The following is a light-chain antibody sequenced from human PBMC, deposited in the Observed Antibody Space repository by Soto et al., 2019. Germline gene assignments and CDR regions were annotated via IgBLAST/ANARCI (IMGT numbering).Light chain of an antibody. CDR1: QSVSSSY. J-gene: IGKJ5*01. Sequence: VVLSQSPGALSLSPGERATLSCRASQSVSSSYLAWYQQKPGQAPRLLIYGASTRATGLPARFSGSGSGTEFTLTISSLQPEDFATYYCQQANSFPLTFGQGGLLEVK. CDR3: QQANSFPLT. V-gene: IGKV3D-7*01. CDR2: GAS.